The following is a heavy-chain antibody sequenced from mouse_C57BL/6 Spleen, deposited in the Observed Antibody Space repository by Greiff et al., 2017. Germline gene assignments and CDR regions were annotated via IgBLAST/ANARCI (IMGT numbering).Heavy chain of an antibody. CDR2: INPNNGGT. Sequence: VQLQQSGPELVKPGASVKIPCKASGYTFTDYNMDWVKQSHGKSLEWIGDINPNNGGTIYNQKFKGKATLTVDKSSSTAYMELRSRTSTDTEVYYCARRGFIATVVDDWGQGTTRTVSS. V-gene: IGHV1-18*01. J-gene: IGHJ2*01. D-gene: IGHD1-1*01. CDR3: ARRGFIATVVDD. CDR1: GYTFTDYN.